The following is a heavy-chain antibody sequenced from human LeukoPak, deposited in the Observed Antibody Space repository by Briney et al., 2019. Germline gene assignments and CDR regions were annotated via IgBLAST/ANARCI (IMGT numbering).Heavy chain of an antibody. Sequence: SVKLSCNASGDTFSSYDIRWVRQAPGQGLEWMGRIIPNLGITNYAQKFQGRVTITADNSTSTAYMEQSRLRSGHTAVYHCARGKIAVAGTDHWRQGTLVRVS. V-gene: IGHV1-69*04. CDR2: IIPNLGIT. CDR3: ARGKIAVAGTDH. CDR1: GDTFSSYD. J-gene: IGHJ4*02. D-gene: IGHD6-13*01.